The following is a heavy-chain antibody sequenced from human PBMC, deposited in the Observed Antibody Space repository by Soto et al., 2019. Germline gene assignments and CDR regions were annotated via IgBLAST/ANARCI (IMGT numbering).Heavy chain of an antibody. CDR1: GFTFSSYA. D-gene: IGHD3-3*02. J-gene: IGHJ6*02. CDR3: AKVSRYYYYGMDV. V-gene: IGHV3-23*01. Sequence: EVQLLESGGGLVQPGGSLRLSCAASGFTFSSYAMSWVRQAPGKGLEWVSAISGSGGSTYYADSVKGRFTISRDNSKNTPYLQMNSLRAKETAVYYCAKVSRYYYYGMDVWGQGTTVTVSS. CDR2: ISGSGGST.